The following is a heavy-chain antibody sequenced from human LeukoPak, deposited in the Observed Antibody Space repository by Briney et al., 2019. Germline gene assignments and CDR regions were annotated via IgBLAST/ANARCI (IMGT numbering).Heavy chain of an antibody. CDR1: GLTFSSYS. CDR2: ISSSGSPI. J-gene: IGHJ3*02. V-gene: IGHV3-48*04. D-gene: IGHD6-19*01. Sequence: PGGSLRLSCAVFGLTFSSYSVNWVRQAPGKGLEWVAYISSSGSPIYYADSVRGRFTISRDNAKSSLYLQMNSLRAEDTAVYYCAIHTGVAASFRPFDIWGQGTMVTVSS. CDR3: AIHTGVAASFRPFDI.